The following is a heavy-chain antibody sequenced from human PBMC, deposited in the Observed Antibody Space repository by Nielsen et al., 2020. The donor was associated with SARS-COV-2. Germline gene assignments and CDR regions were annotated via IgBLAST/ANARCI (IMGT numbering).Heavy chain of an antibody. D-gene: IGHD1-20*01. V-gene: IGHV4-59*08. CDR2: IYYSGST. J-gene: IGHJ4*02. CDR3: ARHAITGTRSFFDY. CDR1: GGSISSYY. Sequence: SETLSLTCTVSGGSISSYYWSWIRQPPGKGLEWIGYIYYSGSTNYNPSLKSRVTISVDTSKNQFSLKLSSVTAADTAVYYCARHAITGTRSFFDYWGQGTLVTVSS.